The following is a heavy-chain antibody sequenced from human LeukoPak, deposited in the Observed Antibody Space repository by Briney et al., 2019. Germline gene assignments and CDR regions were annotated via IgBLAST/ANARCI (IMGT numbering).Heavy chain of an antibody. D-gene: IGHD6-19*01. CDR2: IYYSGST. Sequence: SETLSLTCTVSGGSISSYYWSWIRQPPGKGPEWIGYIYYSGSTNYNPSLKSRVTISVDTSKNQFSLKLSSVTAADTAVYYCARTVAVGVDDWFDPWGQGTLVTVSS. CDR1: GGSISSYY. V-gene: IGHV4-59*01. CDR3: ARTVAVGVDDWFDP. J-gene: IGHJ5*02.